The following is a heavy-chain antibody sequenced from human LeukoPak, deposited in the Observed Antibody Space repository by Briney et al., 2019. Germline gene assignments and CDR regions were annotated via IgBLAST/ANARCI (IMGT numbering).Heavy chain of an antibody. CDR1: GFTFSSYA. CDR3: ANMVSGWYHFDP. Sequence: GGSLRLSCAASGFTFSSYAMSWVRQAPGKGLEWVSAISGSGGSTYYADSVKGRFTISRDNSKNTLYLQMNSLRAEDTAVYYCANMVSGWYHFDPWGQGTLVTVSS. J-gene: IGHJ5*02. CDR2: ISGSGGST. D-gene: IGHD6-19*01. V-gene: IGHV3-23*01.